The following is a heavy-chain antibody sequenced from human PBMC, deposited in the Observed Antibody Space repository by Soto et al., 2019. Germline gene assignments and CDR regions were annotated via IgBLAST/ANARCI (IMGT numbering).Heavy chain of an antibody. D-gene: IGHD3-10*01. CDR1: GYTFTSYG. J-gene: IGHJ6*02. CDR3: ARGPYYGTAYGVDV. V-gene: IGHV1-2*02. CDR2: ISPRTGSA. Sequence: ASVKVSCKASGYTFTSYGISWVRQAPGQGLEWMGWISPRTGSANFAQRFQGRVSMTRDTSITTAYMELRRLKSDDSAVYYCARGPYYGTAYGVDVWGQGTTVTVSS.